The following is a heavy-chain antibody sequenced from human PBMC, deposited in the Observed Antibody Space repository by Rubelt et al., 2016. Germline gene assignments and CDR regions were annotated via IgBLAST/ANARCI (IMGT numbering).Heavy chain of an antibody. CDR3: ARHGQVQSGDAFDI. V-gene: IGHV5-51*01. CDR2: ISPGDSDT. J-gene: IGHJ3*02. CDR1: GYSFTSYW. D-gene: IGHD1-26*01. Sequence: EVQLVQSGAEVKKPGESLKISCKGSGYSFTSYWIGWVRQMPGKGLEWMGCISPGDSDTRYSPSLQGQCTIPADKCISTDYLQWSSLKASDTAMYYCARHGQVQSGDAFDIWGQGTMVTVSS.